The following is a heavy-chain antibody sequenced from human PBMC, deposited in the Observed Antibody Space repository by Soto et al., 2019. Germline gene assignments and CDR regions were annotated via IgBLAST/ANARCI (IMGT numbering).Heavy chain of an antibody. J-gene: IGHJ6*02. D-gene: IGHD3-3*01. CDR2: INPNSGGT. CDR1: GYTFTGYY. Sequence: ASVKVSCKASGYTFTGYYMHWVRQAPGQGLEWMGWINPNSGGTNYAQKFQGRVTTTRDTSISTAYMELSRLRSDDTAVYYCARTPVFGVVIIGNYYYYGMDVWGQGTRVTVSS. CDR3: ARTPVFGVVIIGNYYYYGMDV. V-gene: IGHV1-2*02.